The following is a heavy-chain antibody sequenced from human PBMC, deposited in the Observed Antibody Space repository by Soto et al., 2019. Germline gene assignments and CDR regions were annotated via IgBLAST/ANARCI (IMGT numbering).Heavy chain of an antibody. CDR3: ARWSNHKVVDP. CDR2: IWYDGSEQ. V-gene: IGHV3-33*03. CDR1: GFTFRRHG. D-gene: IGHD2-8*02. Sequence: QEQLVESGGGVVQPGMSLRLSCEGSGFTFRRHGMHWVRQSPGKGLEWLAVIWYDGSEQYYADSVKGRFTTSRDNSKNMLYLQLTTLTVEDTAVYYCARWSNHKVVDPWGQGTMVTVS. J-gene: IGHJ5*02.